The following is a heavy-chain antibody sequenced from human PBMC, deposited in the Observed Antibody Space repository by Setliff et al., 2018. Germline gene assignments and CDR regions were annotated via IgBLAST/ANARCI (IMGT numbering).Heavy chain of an antibody. Sequence: ASVKVSCKTSGYSFTSHYMHWVRQAPGQGLEWMGIVNPGGLTSSSTQKFEGRVTMTRDTSTSTVYMELNSLTSDDTAVYYCARDGRVPAYYYDSSGYTHDAFDIWGQGTMVTVS. J-gene: IGHJ3*02. D-gene: IGHD3-22*01. CDR1: GYSFTSHY. V-gene: IGHV1-46*01. CDR3: ARDGRVPAYYYDSSGYTHDAFDI. CDR2: VNPGGLTS.